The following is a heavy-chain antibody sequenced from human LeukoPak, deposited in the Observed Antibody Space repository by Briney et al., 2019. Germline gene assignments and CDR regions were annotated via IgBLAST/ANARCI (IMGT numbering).Heavy chain of an antibody. CDR3: AKDVRGWQRPGRMDV. J-gene: IGHJ6*02. Sequence: GGSLRLSCAASGFTFCRYAMIWVRQAPGKGLEWVSPLSGCGSSSSYAASVKGRFTISRDNYENTLYLQMDSLSAHDTAGHCFAKDVRGWQRPGRMDVWGQGTTITVSS. CDR2: LSGCGSSS. D-gene: IGHD6-25*01. CDR1: GFTFCRYA. V-gene: IGHV3-23*01.